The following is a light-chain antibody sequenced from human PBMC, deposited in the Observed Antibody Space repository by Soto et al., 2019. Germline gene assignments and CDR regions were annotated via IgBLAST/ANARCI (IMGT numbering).Light chain of an antibody. V-gene: IGKV1-5*01. CDR3: QQYNSYYT. CDR2: DAS. J-gene: IGKJ2*01. CDR1: QSISSW. Sequence: DIQMTQSPSTLSASVGDRVTITCRASQSISSWLAWYQQKPGKAPKLLIYDASSLESGVPSRFSGSGSGTEFTLTISSLQPDDFPTYYCQQYNSYYTFGQGTKLEI.